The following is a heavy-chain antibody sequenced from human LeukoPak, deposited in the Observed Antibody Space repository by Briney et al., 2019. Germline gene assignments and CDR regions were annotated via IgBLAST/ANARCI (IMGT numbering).Heavy chain of an antibody. J-gene: IGHJ4*02. CDR1: GGSFSGYY. V-gene: IGHV4-34*01. D-gene: IGHD6-19*01. Sequence: SETLSLTCAVYGGSFSGYYWSWIRQPPGKGLEWIGEINHSGSTNYNPSLKSRVTISVDSSKNQFSLKLTSVTAADTAVYYCARSSGWYFDYWGQGTPVTVSS. CDR2: INHSGST. CDR3: ARSSGWYFDY.